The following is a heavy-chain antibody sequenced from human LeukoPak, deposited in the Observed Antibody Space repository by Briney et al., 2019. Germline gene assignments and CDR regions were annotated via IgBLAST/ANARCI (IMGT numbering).Heavy chain of an antibody. CDR2: IDPSDSYT. CDR1: GYSFTSYW. CDR3: ARIGRGLLWFGESTLDAFDI. D-gene: IGHD3-10*01. Sequence: GESLRISCKGSGYSFTSYWISWVRQMPGKGLEWMGRIDPSDSYTNYSPPFQGHVTISADKSISTAYLQWSSLKASDTAMYYCARIGRGLLWFGESTLDAFDIWGQGTMVTVSS. V-gene: IGHV5-10-1*01. J-gene: IGHJ3*02.